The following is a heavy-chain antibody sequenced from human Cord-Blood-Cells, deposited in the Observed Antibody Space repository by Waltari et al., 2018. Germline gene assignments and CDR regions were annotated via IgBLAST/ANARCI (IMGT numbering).Heavy chain of an antibody. CDR1: GGSFSGYY. CDR3: ARVSVDIVATNDY. V-gene: IGHV4-34*12. J-gene: IGHJ4*02. CDR2: IIHSGST. D-gene: IGHD5-12*01. Sequence: QVQLQQWGAGLLKPSETLSLTCAVYGGSFSGYYWSWIRQPPGTGLEWIGAIIHSGSTNSNPSLKGRVTISVATSKTQLSLKLSSVTAADTAVYYCARVSVDIVATNDYWGQGTLVTVSS.